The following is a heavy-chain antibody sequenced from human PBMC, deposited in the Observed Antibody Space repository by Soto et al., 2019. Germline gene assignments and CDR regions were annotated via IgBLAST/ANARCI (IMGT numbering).Heavy chain of an antibody. CDR1: GGTFSSYA. CDR2: IIPIFGTA. V-gene: IGHV1-69*06. J-gene: IGHJ4*02. Sequence: SVKVSCKASGGTFSSYAVSWVRQAPGQGLEWMGGIIPIFGTANYAQKFQGRVTITADKSTSTAYMELSSLRSEDTAVYYCARSNCSSTSCYSSGRLDYWGQGTLVTVSS. CDR3: ARSNCSSTSCYSSGRLDY. D-gene: IGHD2-2*02.